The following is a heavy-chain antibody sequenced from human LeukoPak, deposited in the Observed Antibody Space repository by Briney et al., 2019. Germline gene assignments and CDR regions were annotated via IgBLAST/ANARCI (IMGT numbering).Heavy chain of an antibody. D-gene: IGHD6-13*01. CDR3: ARDQLVRGHAFDI. CDR2: ISAYNGNT. CDR1: GYTFTSYG. J-gene: IGHJ3*02. Sequence: ASVKVSCKASGYTFTSYGISWVRQAPGQWLEWMGWISAYNGNTNYAQKLQGRVTMTTDTYTSTAYMELRSLRSDDTAVYYCARDQLVRGHAFDIWGQGTMVTVSS. V-gene: IGHV1-18*01.